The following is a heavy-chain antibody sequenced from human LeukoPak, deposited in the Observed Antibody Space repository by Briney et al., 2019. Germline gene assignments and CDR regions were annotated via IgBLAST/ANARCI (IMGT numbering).Heavy chain of an antibody. V-gene: IGHV3-21*01. CDR1: GFTFSSYS. CDR2: ISSSSTYI. D-gene: IGHD6-13*01. Sequence: PGGSLRLSCAASGFTFSSYSVNWVRQAPGKGLEWVSSISSSSTYIYYADSVKGRFTISRDNTKNSLYLQMYSLRAEDTAVYYCARDVSSSLXXWGQGTLVT. CDR3: ARDVSSSLXX. J-gene: IGHJ4*02.